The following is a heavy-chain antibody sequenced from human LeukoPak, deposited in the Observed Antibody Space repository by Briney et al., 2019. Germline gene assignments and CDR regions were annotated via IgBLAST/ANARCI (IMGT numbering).Heavy chain of an antibody. CDR1: GYSFTSYW. J-gene: IGHJ4*02. CDR3: ARRGDGYNFWGAFDY. V-gene: IGHV5-51*01. D-gene: IGHD5-24*01. CDR2: IYPGDSDT. Sequence: GESLKISCKASGYSFTSYWIAWVRPMPGKGPEWMGIIYPGDSDTRYSPSFQGQVTISADKSISTAYLQWSSLKASDTAMYYCARRGDGYNFWGAFDYWGQGTLVTVSS.